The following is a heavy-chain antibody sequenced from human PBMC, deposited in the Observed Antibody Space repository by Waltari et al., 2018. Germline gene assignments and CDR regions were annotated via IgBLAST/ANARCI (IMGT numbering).Heavy chain of an antibody. J-gene: IGHJ4*02. CDR2: GQRSVGT. Sequence: YSRLRKRPGKGLEWFGQGQRSVGTNYNPSYASRVTISLYTSNNQFSLRMHFPTGADTAMYYCARDRGRGIYLDSWGQGTLVTVSP. D-gene: IGHD2-15*01. CDR3: ARDRGRGIYLDS. V-gene: IGHV4-4*02.